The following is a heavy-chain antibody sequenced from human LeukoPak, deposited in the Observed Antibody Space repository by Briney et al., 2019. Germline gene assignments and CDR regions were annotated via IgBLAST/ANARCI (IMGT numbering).Heavy chain of an antibody. Sequence: SETLSLTCAVYGGSFSGYYWSWIRQPPGKGLEWIGEINHSGSTNYNPSLKSRVTISVDTSKNQFSLKLSSVTAADTAVYYCARSPRGATSRYYYYYYMDVWDKGTTVTVSS. J-gene: IGHJ6*03. CDR2: INHSGST. D-gene: IGHD5-24*01. CDR1: GGSFSGYY. CDR3: ARSPRGATSRYYYYYYMDV. V-gene: IGHV4-34*01.